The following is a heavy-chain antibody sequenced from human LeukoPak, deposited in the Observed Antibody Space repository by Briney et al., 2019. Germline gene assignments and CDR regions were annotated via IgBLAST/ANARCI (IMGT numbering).Heavy chain of an antibody. CDR3: ARVSDEVWGPDY. V-gene: IGHV4-61*01. CDR1: GGSVSSGSYY. CDR2: IYYSGST. D-gene: IGHD7-27*01. J-gene: IGHJ4*02. Sequence: SETLSLTCTVPGGSVSSGSYYWSWIRQPPGKGLEWIGYIYYSGSTNYNPSLKSRVTISVDTSKNQFSLKLSSVTAADTAVYYCARVSDEVWGPDYWGQGTLVTVSS.